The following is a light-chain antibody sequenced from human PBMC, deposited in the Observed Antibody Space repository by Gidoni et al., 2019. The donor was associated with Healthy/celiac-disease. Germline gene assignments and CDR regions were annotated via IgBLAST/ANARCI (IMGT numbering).Light chain of an antibody. V-gene: IGLV3-19*01. CDR1: SLRSYY. J-gene: IGLJ3*02. CDR3: NSRDSSGNHLWV. Sequence: SSELTQDPAVSVAFVQTVRITCQGDSLRSYYASWYQQKPGQAPVLVIYGKNNRPSGIPDRFSGSSSGNTASLTITGAQAEDEADYYCNSRDSSGNHLWVFGGGTKLTVL. CDR2: GKN.